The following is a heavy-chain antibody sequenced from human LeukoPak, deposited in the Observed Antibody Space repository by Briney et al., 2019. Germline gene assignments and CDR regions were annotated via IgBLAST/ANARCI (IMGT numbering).Heavy chain of an antibody. J-gene: IGHJ5*02. CDR2: TNNDESNT. Sequence: GGSLRLSCEASGFTFNSYWIHWGRQAPGKGLVWISRTNNDESNTIYADSVKGRFTVSRDNARNTLYLQMNSLRGEDTAVYYCARGPGGNTQIDAWGQGTLVTVSS. V-gene: IGHV3-74*01. CDR3: ARGPGGNTQIDA. CDR1: GFTFNSYW. D-gene: IGHD4-23*01.